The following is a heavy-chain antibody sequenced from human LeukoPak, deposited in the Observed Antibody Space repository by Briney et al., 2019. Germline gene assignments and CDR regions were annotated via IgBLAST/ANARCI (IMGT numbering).Heavy chain of an antibody. V-gene: IGHV3-33*01. CDR2: IWYDRSNK. J-gene: IGHJ3*02. CDR1: GFTSSSYG. Sequence: PGRSLRLSCAASGFTSSSYGMHWVRQAPGKGLEWVAVIWYDRSNKYYADSVKGRFTISRDNSKNTLYLQMNSLRAEDTAVYYCARSRWLQPDAFDIWGQGTMVTVSS. D-gene: IGHD5-24*01. CDR3: ARSRWLQPDAFDI.